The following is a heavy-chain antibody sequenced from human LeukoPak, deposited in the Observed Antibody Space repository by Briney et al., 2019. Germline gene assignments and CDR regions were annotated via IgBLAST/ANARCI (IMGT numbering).Heavy chain of an antibody. V-gene: IGHV4-30-2*01. CDR1: GGSISSGGYS. CDR2: IYHSGST. CDR3: ARADSNDAFDI. D-gene: IGHD5-18*01. J-gene: IGHJ3*02. Sequence: PSQTLSLTCAVSGGSISSGGYSWSWIRQPPGKGLEWIGYIYHSGSTYYNPSPKSRVTISVDRSKNQFSLKLSSVTAADTAVYYCARADSNDAFDIWGQGTMVTVSS.